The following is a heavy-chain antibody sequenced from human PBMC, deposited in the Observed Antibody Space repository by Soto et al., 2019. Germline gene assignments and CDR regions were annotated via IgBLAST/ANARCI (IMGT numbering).Heavy chain of an antibody. CDR2: IIPKLGSA. Sequence: QVQLVQSGAEVKEPGSSVKVSCKASGGGNLRDYRTTWVRRAPGQGLEWMGGIIPKLGSANYAQNFQGRVTVTAGEYTNTVYMDLRSLRSDDTAVYYCARGGDGYEFVAVYWGKGTTVTISS. CDR1: GGGNLRDYR. J-gene: IGHJ6*04. CDR3: ARGGDGYEFVAVY. V-gene: IGHV1-69*01. D-gene: IGHD5-12*01.